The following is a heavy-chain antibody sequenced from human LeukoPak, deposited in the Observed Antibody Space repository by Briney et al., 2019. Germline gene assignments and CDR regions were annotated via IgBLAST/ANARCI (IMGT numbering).Heavy chain of an antibody. CDR3: ARDECSSTSCYDY. CDR2: INHSGST. CDR1: GGSFSGYY. D-gene: IGHD2-2*01. J-gene: IGHJ4*02. V-gene: IGHV4-34*01. Sequence: SETLSLTCAVYGGSFSGYYWSWIRQPPGKGLEWIGEINHSGSTNYNPSLKSRVTISVDTSKNQFSLKLSSVTAADTAVYYCARDECSSTSCYDYWGQGSPASVYS.